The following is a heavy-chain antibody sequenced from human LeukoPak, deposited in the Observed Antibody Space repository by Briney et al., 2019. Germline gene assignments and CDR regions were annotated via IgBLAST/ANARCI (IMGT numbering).Heavy chain of an antibody. CDR1: GFTFTNFA. CDR3: AKDQSRVGSSDRFDY. J-gene: IGHJ4*02. Sequence: GGSLRLSCSASGFTFTNFAMTWVRQAPGKGLEWVSGISRSGASTYNADSVKGRYTISTDTAKNTINLQMISLRAEDTAVYYCAKDQSRVGSSDRFDYWGQGTLVTVSS. V-gene: IGHV3-23*01. CDR2: ISRSGAST. D-gene: IGHD1-26*01.